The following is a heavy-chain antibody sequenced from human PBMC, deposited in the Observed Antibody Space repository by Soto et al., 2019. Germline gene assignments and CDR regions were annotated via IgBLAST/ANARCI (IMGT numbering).Heavy chain of an antibody. CDR1: GFNLNNYG. CDR2: IWFDGTDK. Sequence: PGGSLRLSCAASGFNLNNYGMHWVRQGPGKGLEWVAVIWFDGTDKYYADSVKGRFTITRDNSKNTLYLQMSSLRAEDTAVYYCARPLTGFMDVWGRGTAVTVSS. V-gene: IGHV3-33*01. D-gene: IGHD3-9*01. J-gene: IGHJ6*02. CDR3: ARPLTGFMDV.